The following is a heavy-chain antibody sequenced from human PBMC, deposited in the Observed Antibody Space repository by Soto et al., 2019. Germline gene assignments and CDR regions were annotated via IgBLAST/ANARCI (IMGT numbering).Heavy chain of an antibody. V-gene: IGHV4-34*01. CDR2: INHSGST. Sequence: SETLSLTCAVYGGSFSGYYWSWIRQPPGKGLEWIGEINHSGSTNYNPSLKSRVTISVDTSKNQFSLKLSSVTAADTAVYYCARDPGSGSYYGWYDPWGQGTLVTVSS. CDR3: ARDPGSGSYYGWYDP. CDR1: GGSFSGYY. D-gene: IGHD3-10*01. J-gene: IGHJ5*02.